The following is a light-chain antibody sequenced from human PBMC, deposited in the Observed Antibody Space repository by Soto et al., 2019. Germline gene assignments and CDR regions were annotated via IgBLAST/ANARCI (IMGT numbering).Light chain of an antibody. Sequence: SYELTQPPSVSVSPGQTASITCSGDKLGDKYACWYQQKPGQSPVLVIYQDNNRPSGLPERFSGSNSGNTATLTISGTQAMDEADYYCQAWDSSTAEVFGGGTKLTVL. CDR2: QDN. CDR3: QAWDSSTAEV. J-gene: IGLJ2*01. V-gene: IGLV3-1*01. CDR1: KLGDKY.